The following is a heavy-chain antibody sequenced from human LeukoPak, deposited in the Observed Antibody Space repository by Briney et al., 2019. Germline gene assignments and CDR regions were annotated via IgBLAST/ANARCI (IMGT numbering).Heavy chain of an antibody. CDR2: IYSGGRT. J-gene: IGHJ4*02. CDR3: SGGATPLDH. V-gene: IGHV3-53*04. Sequence: GGTLRLSCAASGFTVSSNYMSWVRQAPGKGLEWVSVIYSGGRTYNADSVKGRFTISRHDSKNTVYLQMNSLRAEDTAVYYCSGGATPLDHWGQGTLVT. D-gene: IGHD1-26*01. CDR1: GFTVSSNY.